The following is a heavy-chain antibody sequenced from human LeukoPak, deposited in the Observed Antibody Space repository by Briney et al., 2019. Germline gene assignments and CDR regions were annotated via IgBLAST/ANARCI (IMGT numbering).Heavy chain of an antibody. Sequence: GGSLRLSCAASGFTVSSNYMSWVRKAPGKGLEWVSVIYSGGSTYYADSVKGRFTISRDNSKNTLYLQMNSLRAEDTALYYCARDLGQYSSGWENHDAFDIWGQGTMVTVSS. D-gene: IGHD6-19*01. CDR1: GFTVSSNY. J-gene: IGHJ3*02. CDR2: IYSGGST. CDR3: ARDLGQYSSGWENHDAFDI. V-gene: IGHV3-53*01.